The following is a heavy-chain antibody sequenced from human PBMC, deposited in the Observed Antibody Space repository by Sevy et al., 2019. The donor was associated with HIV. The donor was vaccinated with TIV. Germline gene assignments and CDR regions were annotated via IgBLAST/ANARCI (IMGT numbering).Heavy chain of an antibody. CDR1: GFTFSSYE. CDR2: ISSSGSTI. V-gene: IGHV3-48*03. Sequence: GGSLRLSCAASGFTFSSYEMNWVRQAPGKGLEWVSYISSSGSTIYYADSVKGRFTISRDNAKNSLYLQMNSLRAEDTAVYYCARGGYCSSTSCSRWFPDYYYYYGMDVWGQGTTVTVSS. CDR3: ARGGYCSSTSCSRWFPDYYYYYGMDV. D-gene: IGHD2-2*01. J-gene: IGHJ6*02.